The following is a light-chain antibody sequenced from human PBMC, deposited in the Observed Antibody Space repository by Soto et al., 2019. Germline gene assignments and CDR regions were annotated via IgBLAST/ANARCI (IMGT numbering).Light chain of an antibody. J-gene: IGLJ3*02. V-gene: IGLV1-36*01. CDR2: YDD. CDR1: RSNIGDNA. Sequence: QSVLTQPPSVSEAPRQRVTISCSGSRSNIGDNAVNWYQQLPGQAPKLLIYYDDLLPSGVSDRFSVSKSGTSASLAISGVQSEDEAEYYCAGWDDSLNRVVFGGGTKLTVL. CDR3: AGWDDSLNRVV.